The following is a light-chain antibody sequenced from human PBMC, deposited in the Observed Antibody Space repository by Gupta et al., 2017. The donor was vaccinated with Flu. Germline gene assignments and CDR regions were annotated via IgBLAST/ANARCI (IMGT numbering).Light chain of an antibody. CDR3: QHSYNTGT. CDR2: GAS. V-gene: IGKV1-39*01. Sequence: DIQMTQSPPFLSASVRDRVTITCRASQNIDKFLNWYQHEPGKAPKLLIYGASRLQTGVPSRFSGSGSGTDFTLTISGLQPEDFTSYYWQHSYNTGTFGQGTKVEIK. J-gene: IGKJ1*01. CDR1: QNIDKF.